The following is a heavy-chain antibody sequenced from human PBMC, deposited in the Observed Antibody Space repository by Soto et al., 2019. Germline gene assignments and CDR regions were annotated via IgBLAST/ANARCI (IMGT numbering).Heavy chain of an antibody. Sequence: ASVKVSCKASGYTFTSYCMHWVRQAPGQGLEWMGWINPNSGGTNYAQKFQGRVTMTRDTSISTAYMELSRLRSDDTAVYYCARDLALEMATTSDYYYGMDVWGQGTTVTVSS. J-gene: IGHJ6*02. V-gene: IGHV1-2*02. CDR3: ARDLALEMATTSDYYYGMDV. CDR1: GYTFTSYC. D-gene: IGHD5-12*01. CDR2: INPNSGGT.